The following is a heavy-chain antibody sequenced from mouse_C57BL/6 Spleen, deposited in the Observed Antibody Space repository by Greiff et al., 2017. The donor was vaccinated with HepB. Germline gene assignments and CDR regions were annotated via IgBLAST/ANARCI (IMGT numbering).Heavy chain of an antibody. CDR1: GYTFTDYY. V-gene: IGHV1-26*01. CDR2: INPNNGGT. CDR3: ARGGHYYGSSPFAY. J-gene: IGHJ3*01. Sequence: EVQLQQSGPELVKPGASVKISCKASGYTFTDYYMNWVKQSHGKSLEWIGDINPNNGGTSYNQKFKGKATLTVDKSSSTAYMELRSLTSEDSAVYYCARGGHYYGSSPFAYWGQGTLVTVSA. D-gene: IGHD1-1*01.